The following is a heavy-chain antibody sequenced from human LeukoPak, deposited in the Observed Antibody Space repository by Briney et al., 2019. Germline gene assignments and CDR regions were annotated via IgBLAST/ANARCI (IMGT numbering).Heavy chain of an antibody. J-gene: IGHJ4*02. CDR3: TRAIQGIADY. CDR1: DFAFRNYW. Sequence: GGSLRLSCAASDFAFRNYWMHWVRQPPGKGLVWVSRINSDGNITTYADSVKGRFTISRDNAKNTLFLQMNSVRVEDTAVYYCTRAIQGIADYWGQGTLVTVSS. CDR2: INSDGNIT. V-gene: IGHV3-74*01. D-gene: IGHD6-13*01.